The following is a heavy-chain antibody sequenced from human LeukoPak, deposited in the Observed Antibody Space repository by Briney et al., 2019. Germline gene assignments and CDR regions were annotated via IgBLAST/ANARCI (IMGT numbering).Heavy chain of an antibody. D-gene: IGHD3-22*01. CDR1: GYTFTSYY. V-gene: IGHV1-46*01. J-gene: IGHJ4*02. CDR2: INPSGGST. Sequence: ASVKVSCKASGYTFTSYYVHWVRQAPGQGLEWMGIINPSGGSTSYAQKFQGRVTMTRDTSTSTVYMELGSLRSEDTAVYYCARGPPGITMIVVGYYFDYWGQGTLVTVSS. CDR3: ARGPPGITMIVVGYYFDY.